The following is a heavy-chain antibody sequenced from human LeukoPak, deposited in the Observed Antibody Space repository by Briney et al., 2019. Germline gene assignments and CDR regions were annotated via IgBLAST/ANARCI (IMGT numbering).Heavy chain of an antibody. V-gene: IGHV4-59*01. J-gene: IGHJ4*02. CDR2: IYYRGST. CDR3: ARLSGYSSGHYYSDY. Sequence: SETLSLTRTVSGGSISSDYWSWIRQPPGKGLEWIGYIYYRGSTNYNPSLKSRVTISVDTSKNQFSLKLSSVTAADTAVYYCARLSGYSSGHYYSDYWGQGTLVTVSS. CDR1: GGSISSDY. D-gene: IGHD3-22*01.